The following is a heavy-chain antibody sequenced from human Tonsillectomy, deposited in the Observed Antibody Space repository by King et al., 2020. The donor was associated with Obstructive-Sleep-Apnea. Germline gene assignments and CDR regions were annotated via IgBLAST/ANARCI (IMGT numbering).Heavy chain of an antibody. J-gene: IGHJ5*02. CDR3: AREDPRDRGPAGGLDNWFGL. CDR1: GGSISSSSYY. CDR2: IYYSGST. Sequence: QLQESGPGLVKPSETLSLTCTVSGGSISSSSYYWAWIRQPPGRGLEWIGTIYYSGSTSYNPSLKSRVTISTDTSKNQFFLKLSSVTAADTAVYYWAREDPRDRGPAGGLDNWFGLWGQGTLVTVSS. V-gene: IGHV4-39*07. D-gene: IGHD6-13*01.